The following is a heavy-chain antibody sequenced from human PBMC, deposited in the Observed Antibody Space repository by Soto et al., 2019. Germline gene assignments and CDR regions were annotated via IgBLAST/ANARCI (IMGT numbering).Heavy chain of an antibody. Sequence: QITLKESGPTLVKPTQTLTLTCTFSGFSLSTRGVGVGWIRQPPGKALEWLALLYWDADEGYSPSLKSRLTIPKDTSKNQVVLTVTNMDPVDTATYYCAHRPRGYSYYFDYWGQGTLVTVSS. V-gene: IGHV2-5*02. CDR1: GFSLSTRGVG. CDR3: AHRPRGYSYYFDY. D-gene: IGHD5-18*01. J-gene: IGHJ4*02. CDR2: LYWDADE.